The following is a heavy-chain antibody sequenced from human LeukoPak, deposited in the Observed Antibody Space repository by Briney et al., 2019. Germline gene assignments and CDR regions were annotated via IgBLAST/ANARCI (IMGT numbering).Heavy chain of an antibody. D-gene: IGHD4-17*01. V-gene: IGHV4-4*07. CDR1: GGSLSSYY. CDR2: IYTSGST. J-gene: IGHJ3*02. CDR3: ARFRIVPHDYGDDVEAFDI. Sequence: SETLSLTCTVSGGSLSSYYWSWVRQPAGKGLEWIGRIYTSGSTNYNPSLKSRVTMSVDTSKIQFSLKLSSVTAADTAVYYCARFRIVPHDYGDDVEAFDISGQGTMVSVSS.